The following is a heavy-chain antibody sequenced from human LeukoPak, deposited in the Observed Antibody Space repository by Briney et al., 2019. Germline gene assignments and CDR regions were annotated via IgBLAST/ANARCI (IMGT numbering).Heavy chain of an antibody. V-gene: IGHV3-21*04. Sequence: GGSLRLSCAASGFTFSTYAMAWVRQAPGKGLEWVSSISSSGTYIYYRDSVKGRFTISRDNAKNSLYLQMNSLRAEDTAVYYCARDKYYYDSSAPLNPWGQGTLVTVSS. CDR2: ISSSGTYI. J-gene: IGHJ5*02. D-gene: IGHD3-22*01. CDR1: GFTFSTYA. CDR3: ARDKYYYDSSAPLNP.